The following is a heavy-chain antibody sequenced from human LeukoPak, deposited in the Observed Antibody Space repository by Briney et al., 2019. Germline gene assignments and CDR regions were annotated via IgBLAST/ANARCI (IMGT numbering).Heavy chain of an antibody. D-gene: IGHD3-16*01. Sequence: GASVKVSCKTSGYTFSDYYIHWVRQAPGQGLEWMGWIDPDSGNTKYTEKFQDRVTMSRDTAITTAYMELSGLSYDDTALYYCARDLGRKVDLASYQYYMDVWGTGTSVTVSS. CDR2: IDPDSGNT. CDR1: GYTFSDYY. J-gene: IGHJ6*03. V-gene: IGHV1-2*02. CDR3: ARDLGRKVDLASYQYYMDV.